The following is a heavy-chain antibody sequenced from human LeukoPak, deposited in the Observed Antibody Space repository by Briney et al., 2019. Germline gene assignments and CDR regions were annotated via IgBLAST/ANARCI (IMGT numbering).Heavy chain of an antibody. V-gene: IGHV4-38-2*02. Sequence: KPSETLSLTCTVSGYPISSGYYWGWIRQPPGKGLEWIGSIYHSGSTYYNPSLKSRVTISVDTSKNQFSLKLSSVTAADTAVYYCAGDRYSSSLDYWGQGTLVTVSS. D-gene: IGHD6-6*01. CDR3: AGDRYSSSLDY. CDR1: GYPISSGYY. J-gene: IGHJ4*02. CDR2: IYHSGST.